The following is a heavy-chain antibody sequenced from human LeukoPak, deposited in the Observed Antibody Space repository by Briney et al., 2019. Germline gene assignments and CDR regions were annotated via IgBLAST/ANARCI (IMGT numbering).Heavy chain of an antibody. CDR1: GYTFTSYG. J-gene: IGHJ5*02. CDR3: ARVVLMVYAARWFDP. V-gene: IGHV1-18*01. D-gene: IGHD2-8*01. Sequence: GASVKVSCKASGYTFTSYGISWVRQAPGQGLEWMGWISAYNGNTNYAQKLQGRVTMTTDTSTSTAYMELRSLRSDDTAVYYCARVVLMVYAARWFDPWGQGTLVTVSS. CDR2: ISAYNGNT.